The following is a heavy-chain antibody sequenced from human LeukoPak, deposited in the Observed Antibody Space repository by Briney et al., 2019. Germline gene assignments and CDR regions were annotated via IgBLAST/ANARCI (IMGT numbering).Heavy chain of an antibody. V-gene: IGHV3-66*01. Sequence: GGSLRLSCAASGFTVSSNYMSWVRQAPGKGLEWVSVIYSGGSTYYADSVKGRFTISRDNSKNTLYLQMNSLRAEDTAVYYCAREYSGSYHAFDIWGQGTMVTVSS. D-gene: IGHD1-26*01. J-gene: IGHJ3*02. CDR1: GFTVSSNY. CDR2: IYSGGST. CDR3: AREYSGSYHAFDI.